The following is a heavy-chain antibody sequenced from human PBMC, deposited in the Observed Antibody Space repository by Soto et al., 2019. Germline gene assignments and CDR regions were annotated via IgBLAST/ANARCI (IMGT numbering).Heavy chain of an antibody. Sequence: GGSLRLSCAVSGFTFSSYSMNWVRQAPGKGLEWVSSISSSSSYIYYADSVKGRFTISRDNAKNSLYLQMNSLRAEDTAVYYCARAGVNYYYYYYGMDVWGQGTTVTVSS. D-gene: IGHD3-10*01. CDR1: GFTFSSYS. V-gene: IGHV3-21*01. CDR2: ISSSSSYI. CDR3: ARAGVNYYYYYYGMDV. J-gene: IGHJ6*02.